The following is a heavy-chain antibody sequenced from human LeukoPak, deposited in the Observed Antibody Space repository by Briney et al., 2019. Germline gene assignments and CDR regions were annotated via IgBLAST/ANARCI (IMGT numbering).Heavy chain of an antibody. Sequence: GGSLRLSRAASGFTFSSYGMHWVRQAPGKGLEWVAVIWYDGSNKYYADSVKGRFTISRDNSKNTLYLQMNSLRAEDTAVYYCAKDGKGGYCSGGSCYGYWGQGTLVTVSS. CDR1: GFTFSSYG. CDR2: IWYDGSNK. D-gene: IGHD2-15*01. J-gene: IGHJ4*02. CDR3: AKDGKGGYCSGGSCYGY. V-gene: IGHV3-33*06.